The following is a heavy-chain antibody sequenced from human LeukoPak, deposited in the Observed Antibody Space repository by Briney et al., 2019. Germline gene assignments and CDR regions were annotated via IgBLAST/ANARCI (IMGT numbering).Heavy chain of an antibody. D-gene: IGHD5-24*01. CDR2: IIPIIGTA. CDR3: ARRRDGYNYVFDY. V-gene: IGHV1-69*13. Sequence: ASVKVSCKASGGTFSSYAISWVRQAPGQGLEWMGGIIPIIGTANYAQKFQGRVTITADESTSTAYMELSSLRSEDTAVYYCARRRDGYNYVFDYWGQGTLVTVSS. J-gene: IGHJ4*02. CDR1: GGTFSSYA.